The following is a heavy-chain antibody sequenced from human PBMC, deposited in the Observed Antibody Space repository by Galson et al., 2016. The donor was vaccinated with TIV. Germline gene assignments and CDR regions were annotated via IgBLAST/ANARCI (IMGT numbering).Heavy chain of an antibody. J-gene: IGHJ6*03. CDR3: AKEAVTGYYFYYMEV. CDR1: GFLFGSYA. Sequence: SLRLSCAASGFLFGSYAMNWVRQAPGKGLEWVSSITGPLGTTYYADSVKGRFIVSRDNPKNTLYLQMNSLRAEDTAVYYCAKEAVTGYYFYYMEVWGKGTTVTVSS. V-gene: IGHV3-23*01. CDR2: ITGPLGTT. D-gene: IGHD2-21*02.